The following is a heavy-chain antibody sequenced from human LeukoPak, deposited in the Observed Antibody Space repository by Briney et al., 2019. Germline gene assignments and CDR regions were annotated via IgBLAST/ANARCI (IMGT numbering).Heavy chain of an antibody. CDR1: GYTVTGYY. CDR3: ARAGYSYGTMDV. CDR2: INPNSGGT. J-gene: IGHJ6*02. Sequence: ASVKVSCKASGYTVTGYYMHWVRQAPGQGLEWMGWINPNSGGTNYAQKFQGRVTMTRDTSISTAYMELSRLRSDDTAVYYCARAGYSYGTMDVWGQGTTVTVSS. V-gene: IGHV1-2*02. D-gene: IGHD5-18*01.